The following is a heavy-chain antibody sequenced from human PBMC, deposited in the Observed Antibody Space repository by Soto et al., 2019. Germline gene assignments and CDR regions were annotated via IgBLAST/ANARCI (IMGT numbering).Heavy chain of an antibody. J-gene: IGHJ6*02. Sequence: QVQLVQSGAEVKKPGSSVKVSCKASGGTFSSYTISWVRQAPGQGLEWMGRIIPILGIANYAQKFQGRVTITADKSTSTAYMELSSLRSEDTAVYYCARVALEWSGSKDYYYGMDVWGQGTTVTVSS. D-gene: IGHD3-10*01. V-gene: IGHV1-69*02. CDR3: ARVALEWSGSKDYYYGMDV. CDR2: IIPILGIA. CDR1: GGTFSSYT.